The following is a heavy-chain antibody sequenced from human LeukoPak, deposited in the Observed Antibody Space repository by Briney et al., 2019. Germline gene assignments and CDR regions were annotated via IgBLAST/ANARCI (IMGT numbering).Heavy chain of an antibody. CDR3: AKPLNIGWYYFDY. J-gene: IGHJ4*02. CDR1: GFTFSTYA. D-gene: IGHD6-19*01. CDR2: ISGTGVKT. V-gene: IGHV3-23*01. Sequence: GGSLRLSCAASGFTFSTYAMNWVRQAPGKGLEWVSTISGTGVKTYYADPVKGRFTISRDNSKNMLYLQMNSLRAEDTAVYYCAKPLNIGWYYFDYWGQGTLVTVSS.